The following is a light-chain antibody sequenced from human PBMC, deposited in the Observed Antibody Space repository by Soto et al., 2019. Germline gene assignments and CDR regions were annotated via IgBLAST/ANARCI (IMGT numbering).Light chain of an antibody. V-gene: IGKV3-11*01. CDR2: EAT. Sequence: VLTRSPATLSLSPGERATLSCRASQSVGTYLAWYQQKPGQAPRLLIHEATNRATGIPARFSGSGSGTDFTLTISSLEPEDFAVYYCQQRRSWPPTWTFGQGTKVEIK. CDR1: QSVGTY. J-gene: IGKJ1*01. CDR3: QQRRSWPPTWT.